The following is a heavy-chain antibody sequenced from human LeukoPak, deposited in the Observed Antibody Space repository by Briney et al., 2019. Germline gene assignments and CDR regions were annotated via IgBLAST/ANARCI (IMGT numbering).Heavy chain of an antibody. CDR3: AGKIRPRYSSGWYEVGDY. Sequence: SETLSLTCAVYGGSFSGYYWSWIRQPPGKGLEWIGYIYYSGSTNYNPSLKSRVTISVDTSKNQFSLKLSSVTAADTAVYYCAGKIRPRYSSGWYEVGDYWGQGTLVTVSS. CDR2: IYYSGST. J-gene: IGHJ4*02. V-gene: IGHV4-59*01. CDR1: GGSFSGYY. D-gene: IGHD6-19*01.